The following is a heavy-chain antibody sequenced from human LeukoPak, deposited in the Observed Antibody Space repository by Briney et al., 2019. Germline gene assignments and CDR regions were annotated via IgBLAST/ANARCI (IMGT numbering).Heavy chain of an antibody. D-gene: IGHD6-19*01. CDR2: IGSSSSFT. V-gene: IGHV3-21*05. Sequence: PGGSLRLSCAASGFTFSTYTMNWVRQAPGKGLEWVSYIGSSSSFTNYADSVKGRFTISRDNAKKSLYLQMHSLRVEDTAVYYCATAPLGYGRDFFAYWGPGTLVTVSS. J-gene: IGHJ4*02. CDR3: ATAPLGYGRDFFAY. CDR1: GFTFSTYT.